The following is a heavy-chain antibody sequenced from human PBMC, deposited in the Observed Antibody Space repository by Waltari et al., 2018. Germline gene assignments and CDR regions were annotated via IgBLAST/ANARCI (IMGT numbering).Heavy chain of an antibody. D-gene: IGHD2-2*01. CDR3: ASCSRSSCYQGGFDY. CDR1: GLTVSSNY. J-gene: IGHJ4*02. CDR2: VYSGGSQ. Sequence: EVQLVESGGGLVQPGGSLRLSCVASGLTVSSNYMSWVRQAPGKGRGGASGVYSGGSQFYADAVKGRFTISRDNSQNALYLQMSSRRAEDTAVYFCASCSRSSCYQGGFDYWGQGTLVTFTS. V-gene: IGHV3-53*01.